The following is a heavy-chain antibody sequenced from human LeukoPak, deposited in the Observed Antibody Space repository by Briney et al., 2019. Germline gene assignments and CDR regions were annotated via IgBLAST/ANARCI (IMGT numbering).Heavy chain of an antibody. CDR1: GGTFSSYA. CDR3: ARPIRDGYNET. CDR2: IIPIFGIA. J-gene: IGHJ4*02. V-gene: IGHV1-69*04. Sequence: SVKVSCKASGGTFSSYAISWVRQAPGQGLEWMGRIIPIFGIANYAQKFQGRVTITADKSTSTAHMELSSLRSEDTAVYYCARPIRDGYNETWGQGTLVTVSS. D-gene: IGHD5-24*01.